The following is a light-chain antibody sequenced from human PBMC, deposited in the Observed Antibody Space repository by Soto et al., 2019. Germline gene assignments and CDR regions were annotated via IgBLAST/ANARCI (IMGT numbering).Light chain of an antibody. CDR1: QSVSSY. CDR2: DAS. J-gene: IGKJ5*01. CDR3: QQRSNWPQVT. V-gene: IGKV3-11*01. Sequence: EIVLAQAPTTLSLSPGERATPSCRPSQSVSSYLAWYQQKPGQAPRLLIYDASNRATGIPARFSGSGSGTDFTLTISSLEPEDFAVYYCQQRSNWPQVTFGQGTRLEI.